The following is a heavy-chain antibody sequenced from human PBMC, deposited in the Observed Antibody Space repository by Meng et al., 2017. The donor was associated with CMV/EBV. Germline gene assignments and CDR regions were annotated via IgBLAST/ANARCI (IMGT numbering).Heavy chain of an antibody. V-gene: IGHV2-5*01. Sequence: FSRVTNGVGVGWIRQPTGKALEWLALIYWNDGERYRPSLKSRLTITKDTSKNQVVLTMTNMDPVDTATYYCARLNDFWSGHLDYFDYWGQGTLVTVS. CDR2: IYWNDGE. CDR1: FSRVTNGVG. D-gene: IGHD3-3*01. CDR3: ARLNDFWSGHLDYFDY. J-gene: IGHJ4*02.